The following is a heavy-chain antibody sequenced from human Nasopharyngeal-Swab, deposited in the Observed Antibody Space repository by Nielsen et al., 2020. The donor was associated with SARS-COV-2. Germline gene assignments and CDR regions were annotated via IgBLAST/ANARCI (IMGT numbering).Heavy chain of an antibody. J-gene: IGHJ5*02. D-gene: IGHD2-15*01. CDR3: AKDSGAGFCDDGSCFPTNH. CDR1: GFTFTSYA. CDR2: MSGRGEKT. V-gene: IGHV3-23*01. Sequence: GESLKIFCAASGFTFTSYAMNWVRHAPGKGLEWVSGMSGRGEKTYYAESVKGRFTISRDISKNTLYLQMNGLRAEDTAVYYCAKDSGAGFCDDGSCFPTNHWGLGTLVTVSS.